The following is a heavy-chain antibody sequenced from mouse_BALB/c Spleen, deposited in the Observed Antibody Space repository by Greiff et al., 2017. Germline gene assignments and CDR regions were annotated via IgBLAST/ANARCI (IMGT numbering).Heavy chain of an antibody. J-gene: IGHJ4*01. V-gene: IGHV1-37*01. CDR2: INPYNGDT. CDR3: GRGYGDAMDY. D-gene: IGHD2-14*01. CDR1: GYSFTGYF. Sequence: EVQRVESGPELVKPGASVKISCKASGYSFTGYFMNWVKQSHGKSLEWIGRINPYNGDTFYNQKFKGKATLTVDKSSSTAHMELLSLTSEDSAVYYGGRGYGDAMDYWGQGTSVTVSS.